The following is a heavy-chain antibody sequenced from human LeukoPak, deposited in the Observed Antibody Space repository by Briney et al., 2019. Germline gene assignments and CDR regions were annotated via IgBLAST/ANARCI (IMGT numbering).Heavy chain of an antibody. J-gene: IGHJ4*02. Sequence: PGGSLRLSCAASGFAVGSNYVNWVRQAPGKGLEWVSVIYSDGRTYYADSVKGRFTISRDISKNTLFLEMTSLRAEDTAVYYCAKVKGWYGEGYFDYWGQGTLVTVSS. V-gene: IGHV3-53*01. CDR3: AKVKGWYGEGYFDY. CDR1: GFAVGSNY. D-gene: IGHD3-10*01. CDR2: IYSDGRT.